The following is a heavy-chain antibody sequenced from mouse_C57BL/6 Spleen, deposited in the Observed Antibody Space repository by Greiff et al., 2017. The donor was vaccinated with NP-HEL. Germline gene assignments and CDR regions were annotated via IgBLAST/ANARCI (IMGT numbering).Heavy chain of an antibody. CDR3: ARDGGLWYFDV. J-gene: IGHJ1*03. Sequence: EVMLVESGGGLVKPGGSLKLSCAASGFTFSSYAMSWVRQTPEKRLEWVATISDGGSYTYYPDNVKGRFTISRDNAKNNLYLQMSHLKSEDTAMYYCARDGGLWYFDVWGTGTTVTVSS. V-gene: IGHV5-4*01. CDR1: GFTFSSYA. CDR2: ISDGGSYT.